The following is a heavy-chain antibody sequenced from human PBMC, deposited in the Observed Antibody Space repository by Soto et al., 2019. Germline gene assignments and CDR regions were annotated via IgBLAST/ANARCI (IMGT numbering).Heavy chain of an antibody. Sequence: PGGSLRLSCAASGFTFSSSDTSWVRQAPGKGLEWVANINQDRSEKYYVDSVKGRFTISRDNAKNSLYLQMNSLGAEDTAVYYCARWNSYGYYFDYWGQGTLVTVSS. J-gene: IGHJ4*02. CDR2: INQDRSEK. V-gene: IGHV3-7*01. CDR3: ARWNSYGYYFDY. CDR1: GFTFSSSD. D-gene: IGHD5-18*01.